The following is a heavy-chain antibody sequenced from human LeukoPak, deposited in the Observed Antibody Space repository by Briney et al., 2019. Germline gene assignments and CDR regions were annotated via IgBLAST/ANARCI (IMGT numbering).Heavy chain of an antibody. CDR1: GYTLSELS. D-gene: IGHD1-26*01. Sequence: SVKVSCKVSGYTLSELSMHWVRQAPGKGLEWMGSFDREEGKTIDAQKFQGRVTMTEDTSTDTAYMELSSLRSEDTAVYYCATGVGPTHPHYYYSYMDVWGKGTTVTVSS. CDR2: FDREEGKT. CDR3: ATGVGPTHPHYYYSYMDV. J-gene: IGHJ6*03. V-gene: IGHV1-24*01.